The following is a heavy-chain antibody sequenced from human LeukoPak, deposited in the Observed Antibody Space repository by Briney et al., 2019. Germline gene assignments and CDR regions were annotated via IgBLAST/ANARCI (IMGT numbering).Heavy chain of an antibody. CDR3: ARDLWGWSDSDAFDI. D-gene: IGHD6-19*01. J-gene: IGHJ3*02. CDR2: IWDDGSNK. CDR1: GFTFSRYG. Sequence: GRSLRLSCAASGFTFSRYGMHWVRQAPGKGLEWVAFIWDDGSNKYYADSVRGRFTISRDNSKNTLYLQLNSLRAEDTAVYYCARDLWGWSDSDAFDIWGQGTMVTVPS. V-gene: IGHV3-33*01.